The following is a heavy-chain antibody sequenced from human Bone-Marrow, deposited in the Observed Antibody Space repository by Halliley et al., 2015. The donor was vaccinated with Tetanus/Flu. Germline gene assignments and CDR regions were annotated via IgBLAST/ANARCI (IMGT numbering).Heavy chain of an antibody. J-gene: IGHJ6*02. D-gene: IGHD2-21*01. CDR2: SKYRGTH. Sequence: GYSKYRGTHNYTASLRSRVSMSVDTSKNQFSLKLMSVTAADPAVYYCARDRGWFVLPNGMDVWGLGTTVAVSS. V-gene: IGHV4-59*01. CDR3: ARDRGWFVLPNGMDV.